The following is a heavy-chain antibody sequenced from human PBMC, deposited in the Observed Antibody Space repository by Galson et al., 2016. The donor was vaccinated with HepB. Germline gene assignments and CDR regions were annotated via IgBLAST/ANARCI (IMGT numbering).Heavy chain of an antibody. D-gene: IGHD3-3*01. CDR1: GLTFSNHS. CDR3: ASGTADFLRSDGMDV. CDR2: IRCGSGNI. J-gene: IGHJ6*02. V-gene: IGHV3-21*01. Sequence: SLRLSCAASGLTFSNHSMNWVRQAPGKGLEWVSAIRCGSGNIYYADSVKGRFTISRDNAKNSLYLQMNSLRAEDTAVYYCASGTADFLRSDGMDVWGQGTTVTVSS.